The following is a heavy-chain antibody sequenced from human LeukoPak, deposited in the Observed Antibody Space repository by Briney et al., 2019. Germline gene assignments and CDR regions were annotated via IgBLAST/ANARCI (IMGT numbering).Heavy chain of an antibody. CDR1: GFIFSNYG. CDR3: AKEGGDGSPFDY. J-gene: IGHJ4*02. CDR2: IRFDGSTQ. Sequence: GGSLRLSCAASGFIFSNYGIHWVRHSPDKGLEGVTFIRFDGSTQYYADSVKGRFTISRDNSKDTLYLQMSSLRLEDTGVYYCAKEGGDGSPFDYWGQGILVTVSS. V-gene: IGHV3-30*02. D-gene: IGHD5-24*01.